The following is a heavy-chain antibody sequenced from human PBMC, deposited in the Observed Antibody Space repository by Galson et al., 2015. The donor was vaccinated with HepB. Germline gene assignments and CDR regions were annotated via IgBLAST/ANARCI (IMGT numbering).Heavy chain of an antibody. CDR2: IIPIFGTA. CDR3: ASPGGYCSSTSCFLPDY. D-gene: IGHD2-2*01. CDR1: GGTFSSYA. Sequence: SCKASGGTFSSYAISWVRQAPGQGLEWMGGIIPIFGTANYAQKFQGRVTITADESTSTAYMELSSLRSEDTAVYYCASPGGYCSSTSCFLPDYWGQGTLVTVSS. J-gene: IGHJ4*02. V-gene: IGHV1-69*01.